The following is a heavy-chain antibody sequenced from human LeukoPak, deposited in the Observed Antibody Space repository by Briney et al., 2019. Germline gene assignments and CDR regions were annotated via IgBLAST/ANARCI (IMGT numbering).Heavy chain of an antibody. Sequence: PGGSLRLSCATSGFTFSTYWMSWVRQTPGRVLEWVAKIKPDGSEASYVDSVKGRSTISRDNAKNSVYLQMNSLRVEDTAVYYCARGQLADDQWGQGALVTVSS. D-gene: IGHD2-15*01. CDR3: ARGQLADDQ. CDR2: IKPDGSEA. CDR1: GFTFSTYW. V-gene: IGHV3-7*01. J-gene: IGHJ4*02.